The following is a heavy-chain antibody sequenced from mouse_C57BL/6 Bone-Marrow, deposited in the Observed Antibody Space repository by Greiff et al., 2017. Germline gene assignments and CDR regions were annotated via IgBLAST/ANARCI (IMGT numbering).Heavy chain of an antibody. J-gene: IGHJ4*01. CDR3: TRAGLLRSLYAMDY. D-gene: IGHD1-1*01. V-gene: IGHV1-52*01. Sequence: QVQLQQPGAELVRPGSSVKLSCKASGYTFTSYWMHWVKQRPIQGLEWIGNIDPSDSETHYNQKFKDKATLTVDKSSSTAYMQFSGLTSEDSAVYYCTRAGLLRSLYAMDYWGQGTSVTVSS. CDR1: GYTFTSYW. CDR2: IDPSDSET.